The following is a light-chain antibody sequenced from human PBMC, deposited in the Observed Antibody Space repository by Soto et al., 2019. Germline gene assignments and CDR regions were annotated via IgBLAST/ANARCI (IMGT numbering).Light chain of an antibody. V-gene: IGKV3-11*01. Sequence: EIVLTQSPGTLSLSPGERVTLSCRASQNIGSNLAWYQQKFGQAPMLLIYGASSRATGIPDRFSGSGSGTDFTLTISSLEPEDFAVYYCQQRSNWPITFGQGTRLEIK. CDR1: QNIGSN. J-gene: IGKJ5*01. CDR3: QQRSNWPIT. CDR2: GAS.